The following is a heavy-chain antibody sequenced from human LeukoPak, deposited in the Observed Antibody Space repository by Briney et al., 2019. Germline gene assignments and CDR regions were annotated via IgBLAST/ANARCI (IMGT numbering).Heavy chain of an antibody. Sequence: PGGSLRLSCAASGFTFTNVWMTWVRQAPGKGLEWVGRIKSKTDGETTDYAAPVKGRFTISRDDSKKMLYLQMNSLKTEDTAVYYCTTGAPYGNYFDYWGQGTLVTVCS. V-gene: IGHV3-15*01. D-gene: IGHD4-17*01. CDR3: TTGAPYGNYFDY. J-gene: IGHJ4*02. CDR1: GFTFTNVW. CDR2: IKSKTDGETT.